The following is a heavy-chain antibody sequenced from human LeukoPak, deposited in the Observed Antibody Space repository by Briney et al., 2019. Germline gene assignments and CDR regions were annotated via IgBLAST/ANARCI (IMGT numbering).Heavy chain of an antibody. CDR2: IYYSRST. CDR1: GGSISSYY. CDR3: ARSFVRGVMDY. V-gene: IGHV4-39*07. J-gene: IGHJ4*02. Sequence: SETLSLTCTVSGGSISSYYWSWIRQPPGKGLEWIGSIYYSRSTYYNPSLKSRVTISVDTSKNQFSLKLSSVTAADTAVYYCARSFVRGVMDYWGQGTLVTVSS. D-gene: IGHD3-10*02.